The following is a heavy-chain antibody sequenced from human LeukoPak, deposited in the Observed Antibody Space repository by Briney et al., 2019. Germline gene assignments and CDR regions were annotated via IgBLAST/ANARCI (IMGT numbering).Heavy chain of an antibody. J-gene: IGHJ4*02. CDR2: INHSGST. CDR1: GGSFSGYY. V-gene: IGHV4-34*01. Sequence: SETLSLTCAVYGGSFSGYYWSWIRQPPGKGLEWIGEINHSGSTNYNPSLKSRVTISVDTSKNQFSLKLSSVTAADTAVYYCARLHLRAGAVDYWGQGTLVTVSS. CDR3: ARLHLRAGAVDY. D-gene: IGHD3-3*02.